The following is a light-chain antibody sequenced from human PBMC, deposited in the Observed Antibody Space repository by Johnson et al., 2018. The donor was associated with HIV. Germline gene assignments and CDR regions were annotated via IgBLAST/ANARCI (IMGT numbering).Light chain of an antibody. CDR1: SSNIGNNY. Sequence: QSVLTQPPSVSAAPGQKVTIPCSGSSSNIGNNYASWYQQVPGTAPKLLIYDNHKRPSGIPDRFSGSKSGTSATLGITGLQTGDEADYYCGTWDPSLSGGGVGTGTKVTVL. V-gene: IGLV1-51*01. CDR2: DNH. J-gene: IGLJ1*01. CDR3: GTWDPSLSGGG.